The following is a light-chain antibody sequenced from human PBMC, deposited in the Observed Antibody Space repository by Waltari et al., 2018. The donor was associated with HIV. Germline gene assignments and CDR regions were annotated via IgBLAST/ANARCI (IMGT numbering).Light chain of an antibody. V-gene: IGKV1-39*01. J-gene: IGKJ1*01. CDR1: QSISRY. Sequence: DIQMTQSPSSLSASVGDRVTITCRASQSISRYLNWYQQKLGKAPNLLIYAASSLQSGVSSRFSGSGSGTDFTLTISSLQAEDVAVYYCQQYYRSPWTFGQGTKVEIK. CDR3: QQYYRSPWT. CDR2: AAS.